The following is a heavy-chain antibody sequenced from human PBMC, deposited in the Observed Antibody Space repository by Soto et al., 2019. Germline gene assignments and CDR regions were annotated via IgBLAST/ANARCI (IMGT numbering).Heavy chain of an antibody. CDR1: GFTFSSRA. CDR3: AKLTYSDLWSGSHDS. D-gene: IGHD3-3*01. Sequence: GGSLRLSCAASGFTFSSRAMSWVRQAPGKGLDWVSIISASGDNTYYADSVKGRFTISRDNSKNTLYPQVNSLRAEDTAVYYCAKLTYSDLWSGSHDSWGQGTLVTSPQ. J-gene: IGHJ4*02. CDR2: ISASGDNT. V-gene: IGHV3-23*01.